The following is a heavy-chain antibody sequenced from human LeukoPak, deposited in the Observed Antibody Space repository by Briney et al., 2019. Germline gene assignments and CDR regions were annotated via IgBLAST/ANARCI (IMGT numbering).Heavy chain of an antibody. CDR3: ARHAIVGATIGY. D-gene: IGHD1-26*01. Sequence: SETLSLTCTVSGGSISSGGYYWSWICQHPGKGLEWIGYIYYSGSTYYNPSLKSRVTISVDTSKNQFSLKLSSVTAADTAVYYCARHAIVGATIGYWGQGTLVTVSS. V-gene: IGHV4-39*01. CDR2: IYYSGST. J-gene: IGHJ4*02. CDR1: GGSISSGGYY.